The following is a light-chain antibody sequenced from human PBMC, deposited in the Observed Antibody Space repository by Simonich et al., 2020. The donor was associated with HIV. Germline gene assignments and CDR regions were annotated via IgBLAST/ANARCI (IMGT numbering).Light chain of an antibody. CDR2: WAS. V-gene: IGKV1-12*01. CDR1: QGISSW. CDR3: QQYYTTPRT. Sequence: DIQMTQSPSSVSASVGDRVTITCRGSQGISSWLAWYQQKPGQPPKLLIYWASTRESGVPDRFSGSGSGTDFPITISSLQGEDVAVYYCQQYYTTPRTFGQGTKVEIK. J-gene: IGKJ1*01.